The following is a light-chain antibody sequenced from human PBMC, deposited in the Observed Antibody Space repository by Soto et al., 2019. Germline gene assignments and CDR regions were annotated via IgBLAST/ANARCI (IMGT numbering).Light chain of an antibody. CDR2: DVG. CDR3: SAFSSSTTRV. J-gene: IGLJ1*01. CDR1: SSDVGDFNY. Sequence: QSALTQPASVSGSPGQSITISCTGTSSDVGDFNYVSWYQQHPRKAPKLMIYDVGNRPSGVSIRFSGSKSGSMAFLTISGLQAEDEADYYCSAFSSSTTRVLGTGTKLTVL. V-gene: IGLV2-14*01.